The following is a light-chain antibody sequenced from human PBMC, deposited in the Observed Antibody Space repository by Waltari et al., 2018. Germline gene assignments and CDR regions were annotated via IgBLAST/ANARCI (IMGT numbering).Light chain of an antibody. Sequence: QSALTQPASVSGSPGQSITISCTGTSSDVGYYNYVSWYQQHPGKAPKLMISDVNKRPSGVSNRFSGSKSGNTASLTISGLQAEDEADYYCSSYTNYATVLFGGGTKLTVL. CDR1: SSDVGYYNY. J-gene: IGLJ2*01. CDR2: DVN. CDR3: SSYTNYATVL. V-gene: IGLV2-14*01.